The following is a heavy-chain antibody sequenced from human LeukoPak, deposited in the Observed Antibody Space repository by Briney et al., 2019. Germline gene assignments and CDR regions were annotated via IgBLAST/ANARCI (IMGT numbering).Heavy chain of an antibody. Sequence: GGSLRLSCAASGFTFSSNAMSWVRQAPGKGLEWVSGFGVSGGSTYYADSVKGRFTISRDNSKNTVYLQMNSLRAEDTAVYYCAKDRYLGRGGYMDVWGKGTTVTVSS. CDR2: FGVSGGST. CDR3: AKDRYLGRGGYMDV. CDR1: GFTFSSNA. D-gene: IGHD2-2*02. V-gene: IGHV3-23*01. J-gene: IGHJ6*03.